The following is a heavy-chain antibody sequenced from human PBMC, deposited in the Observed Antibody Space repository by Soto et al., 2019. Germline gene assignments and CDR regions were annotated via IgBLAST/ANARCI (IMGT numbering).Heavy chain of an antibody. J-gene: IGHJ5*02. V-gene: IGHV3-30*18. CDR1: GFTFRSYG. D-gene: IGHD3-3*01. CDR2: IRSDGSNR. CDR3: AKPRSRLEWPPFDP. Sequence: QVKLVESGGGVVQPGRSLRLSCTTSGFTFRSYGMHWVRHAPGKGLEWVAVIRSDGSNRDYVDSVKGRFTISRDNSSRMVYLQLDNLRLEDTAVYYCAKPRSRLEWPPFDPWGQGTLVTVSP.